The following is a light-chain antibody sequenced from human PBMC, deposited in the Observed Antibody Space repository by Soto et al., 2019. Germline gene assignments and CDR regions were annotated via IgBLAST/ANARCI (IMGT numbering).Light chain of an antibody. Sequence: DIQMTQSPSSLSASVGDRVTITCQASQDISNYLNWYQQKPGKAPKLLIYAASSLQSGVPSRFGGSGSGTEFTLTISSLQSDDFATYYCQQYNSYSWTFGQGTKVDIK. V-gene: IGKV1-16*01. CDR1: QDISNY. J-gene: IGKJ1*01. CDR2: AAS. CDR3: QQYNSYSWT.